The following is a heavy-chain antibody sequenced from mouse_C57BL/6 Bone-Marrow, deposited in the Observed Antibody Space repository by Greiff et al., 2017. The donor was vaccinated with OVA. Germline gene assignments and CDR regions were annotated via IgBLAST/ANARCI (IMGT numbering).Heavy chain of an antibody. CDR2: LWSGGST. J-gene: IGHJ4*01. V-gene: IGHV2-2*01. D-gene: IGHD2-1*01. CDR3: AIKGGLYYGNSYYAMDY. Sequence: VKLQESGPGLVQPSQSLSITCTVSGFSLTSYGVHWVRQSPGKGLEWLGVLWSGGSTDYNAAFISRLSISKDNSKSQVFFKMNSLQADDTAIYYCAIKGGLYYGNSYYAMDYWGQGTSVTVSS. CDR1: GFSLTSYG.